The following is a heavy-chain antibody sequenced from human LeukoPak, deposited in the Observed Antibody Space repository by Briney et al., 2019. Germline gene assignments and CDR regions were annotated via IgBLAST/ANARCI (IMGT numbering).Heavy chain of an antibody. V-gene: IGHV5-51*01. Sequence: KVSCKGSGYSFTSYWIGWVRQMPGKGLEWMGIIYPGDSDTRYSPSFQGQVTISADKSNSTAYLQWSSLKASDTAIYYCARLNEQWLGVDYWGQGTLVTVSS. CDR3: ARLNEQWLGVDY. J-gene: IGHJ4*02. D-gene: IGHD6-19*01. CDR2: IYPGDSDT. CDR1: GYSFTSYW.